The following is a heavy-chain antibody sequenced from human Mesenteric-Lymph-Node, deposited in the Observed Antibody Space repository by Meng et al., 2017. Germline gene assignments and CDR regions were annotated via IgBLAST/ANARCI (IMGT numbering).Heavy chain of an antibody. D-gene: IGHD2-15*01. CDR3: ARGGYDLNWFAP. Sequence: GQVTESGPVLVKPSPAPSLSFTVSDGAMSSGYYFWDWIRQPPGNGLEWIGYIYYRGNTYSNPSLKSRVTISIDTSKNQFSLKLNSVTAADTAVYYCARGGYDLNWFAPWGQGPLVTVSS. CDR2: IYYRGNT. V-gene: IGHV4-30-4*01. J-gene: IGHJ5*02. CDR1: DGAMSSGYYF.